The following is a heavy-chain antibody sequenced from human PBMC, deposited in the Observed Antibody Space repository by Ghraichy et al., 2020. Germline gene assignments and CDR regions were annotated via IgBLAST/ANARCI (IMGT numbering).Heavy chain of an antibody. V-gene: IGHV3-21*01. J-gene: IGHJ4*02. CDR3: TREESVYDRGDFPPGY. Sequence: GGSLRLSCEASGFTFRSYSMHWVRQAPGKGLEWVSLIISNGLFIYYAYSVEGRFTISRDNAKNSVYLQMNSLRADDTAVYYCTREESVYDRGDFPPGYWGQGTLVSVSS. D-gene: IGHD2-21*02. CDR1: GFTFRSYS. CDR2: IISNGLFI.